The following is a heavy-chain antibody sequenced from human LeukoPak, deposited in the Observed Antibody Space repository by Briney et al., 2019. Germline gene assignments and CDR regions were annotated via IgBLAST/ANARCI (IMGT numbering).Heavy chain of an antibody. CDR1: GYTFVYYY. CDR3: ARDHRRGSTGYDMPAD. J-gene: IGHJ4*02. D-gene: IGHD5-12*01. Sequence: GASVKVSCKASGYTFVYYYLYWVRQAPGQGLEWMGWLNPRSGATNYAQKFQARVTMTRDTSINTAYMELSRLRSDDTAVYYCARDHRRGSTGYDMPADWGQGTLVTVSS. V-gene: IGHV1-2*02. CDR2: LNPRSGAT.